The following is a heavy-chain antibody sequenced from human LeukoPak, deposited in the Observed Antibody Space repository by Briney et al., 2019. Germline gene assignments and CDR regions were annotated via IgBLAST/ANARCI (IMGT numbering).Heavy chain of an antibody. J-gene: IGHJ4*02. D-gene: IGHD1-14*01. CDR1: GFSFSSYW. V-gene: IGHV3-7*04. CDR3: ARDAEAVGEWFDY. Sequence: PGGSLRLSCAASGFSFSSYWISWVRQAPGKGLEWVAHIKEDGSDKNHVDSVKGRFTISRDNAKNSLFLQMNSLGADDTAMYYCARDAEAVGEWFDYWGQGSLVTVSS. CDR2: IKEDGSDK.